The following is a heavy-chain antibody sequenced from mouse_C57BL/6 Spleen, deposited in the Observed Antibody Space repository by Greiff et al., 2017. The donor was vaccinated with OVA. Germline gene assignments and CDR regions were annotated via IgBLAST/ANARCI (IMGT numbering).Heavy chain of an antibody. D-gene: IGHD2-3*01. Sequence: EVQLQQSGAELVKPGASVKLSCTASGFNIKDYYMHWVKQRTEQGLAWIGRIDPEAGEPKYAPKFQGKATITADTTSNTAYLQLSSLTSEDTAVDDCARGGYSWCFDVWGTGTTLTVSS. CDR2: IDPEAGEP. CDR3: ARGGYSWCFDV. CDR1: GFNIKDYY. V-gene: IGHV14-2*01. J-gene: IGHJ1*03.